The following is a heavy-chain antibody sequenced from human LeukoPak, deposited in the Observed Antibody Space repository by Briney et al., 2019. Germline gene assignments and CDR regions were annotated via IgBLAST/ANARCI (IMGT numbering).Heavy chain of an antibody. CDR2: ISAYNGNT. V-gene: IGHV1-18*01. CDR1: GYTFTSYG. Sequence: ASVKVSCKASGYTFTSYGISWVRQAPGQGLEWMGWISAYNGNTNYAQKLQGRVTMTTDTSTSTAYMELSSLRSEDTAVYYCARRQYSSSWYGVRAFDIWGQGTMVTVSS. J-gene: IGHJ3*02. CDR3: ARRQYSSSWYGVRAFDI. D-gene: IGHD6-13*01.